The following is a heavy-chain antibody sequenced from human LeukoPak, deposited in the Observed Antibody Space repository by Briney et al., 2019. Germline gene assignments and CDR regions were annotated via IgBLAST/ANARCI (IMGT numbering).Heavy chain of an antibody. D-gene: IGHD4-23*01. CDR2: IWYDGSNK. V-gene: IGHV3-33*01. Sequence: GGSLRLPCAASGFTFSSYGMHWVRQAPGKGLGWVAVIWYDGSNKYYADSVKGRFTISRDNSKNTLYLQMNSLRAEDTAVYYCARDPYGGTSAFDIWGQGTMVTVSS. CDR3: ARDPYGGTSAFDI. J-gene: IGHJ3*02. CDR1: GFTFSSYG.